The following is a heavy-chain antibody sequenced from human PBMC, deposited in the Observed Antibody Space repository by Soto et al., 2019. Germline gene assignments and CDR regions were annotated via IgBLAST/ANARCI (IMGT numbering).Heavy chain of an antibody. CDR1: GFTFSSYG. CDR3: ARDLEPIVVVPAAIYYYYYGMDV. J-gene: IGHJ6*02. D-gene: IGHD2-2*01. CDR2: IWYDGSNK. V-gene: IGHV3-33*01. Sequence: GGSLRLSCAASGFTFSSYGMHWVRQAPGKGLEWVAVIWYDGSNKYYADSVKGRFTISRDNSKNTLYLQMNSLRAEDTAVYYCARDLEPIVVVPAAIYYYYYGMDVWGQGTTVTVS.